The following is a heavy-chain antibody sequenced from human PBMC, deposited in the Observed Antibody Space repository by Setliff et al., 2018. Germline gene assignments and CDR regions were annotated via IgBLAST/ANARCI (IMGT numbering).Heavy chain of an antibody. CDR1: GYTFTSYG. CDR2: ISAYNGNT. Sequence: EGSVKVSCKASGYTFTSYGISWVRQAPGQGLEWMGWISAYNGNTNYAQKLQGRVTMTTDTSTSTAYMELRSLRSDDTAVYYCARLPLPAAWGLLDIRYYYYYMDVWGKGTTVTVSS. V-gene: IGHV1-18*01. J-gene: IGHJ6*03. D-gene: IGHD1-26*01. CDR3: ARLPLPAAWGLLDIRYYYYYMDV.